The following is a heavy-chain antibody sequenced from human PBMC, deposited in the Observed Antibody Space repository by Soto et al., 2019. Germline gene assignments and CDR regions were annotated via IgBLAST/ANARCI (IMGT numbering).Heavy chain of an antibody. J-gene: IGHJ6*02. V-gene: IGHV4-39*01. CDR3: TCIFSGGYGYGFYYYGMDV. CDR2: IYYSGST. Sequence: SMTLSLTCTVTNASISSSSYFWGWICKPQGKGLEWIGGIYYSGSTYYNPSLKSRVTISVDTSKSQFSLKLSSVTAADMAVYYCTCIFSGGYGYGFYYYGMDVWGQGTTVT. CDR1: NASISSSSYF. D-gene: IGHD5-18*01.